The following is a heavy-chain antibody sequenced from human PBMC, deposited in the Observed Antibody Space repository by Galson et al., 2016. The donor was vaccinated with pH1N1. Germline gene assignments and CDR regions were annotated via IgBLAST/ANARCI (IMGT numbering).Heavy chain of an antibody. CDR3: EKTFMGVAYYYGMDV. Sequence: SLRLSCAASGLTFDDYAMNWVRQAPGKGLEWVSGISWNSGIIGYADSVKGRFTISRDNAKNSLYLQMNSLRAEDTALYYCEKTFMGVAYYYGMDVWGQGTTVTASS. CDR2: ISWNSGII. J-gene: IGHJ6*02. D-gene: IGHD2/OR15-2a*01. V-gene: IGHV3-9*01. CDR1: GLTFDDYA.